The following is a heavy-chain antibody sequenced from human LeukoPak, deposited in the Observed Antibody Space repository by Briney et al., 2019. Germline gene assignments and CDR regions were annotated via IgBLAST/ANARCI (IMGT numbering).Heavy chain of an antibody. J-gene: IGHJ4*02. Sequence: PSETLSLTCTVSGGSISSSSYYWGWIRQPPGKGLEWIGSIYYSGSTYYNPSLKSRVTISVDTSKNQFSLKLSSVTAADTAVYYCARVVLRYFDWFSVNYFDYWGQGTLVTVSS. D-gene: IGHD3-9*01. V-gene: IGHV4-39*07. CDR3: ARVVLRYFDWFSVNYFDY. CDR2: IYYSGST. CDR1: GGSISSSSYY.